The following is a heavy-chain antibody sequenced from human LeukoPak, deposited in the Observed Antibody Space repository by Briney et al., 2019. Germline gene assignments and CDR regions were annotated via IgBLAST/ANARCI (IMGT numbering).Heavy chain of an antibody. Sequence: GGSLRLSCAASGFTFSSYAMHWVRQAPGKGLDYVSAISSNGGSTYYANSVKGRFTISRDNSKNTLYLQMGSLRAEDMAVYYCAKEGDSGNYGLLKDWGQGTLVTVSS. CDR1: GFTFSSYA. V-gene: IGHV3-64*01. J-gene: IGHJ4*02. D-gene: IGHD1-26*01. CDR3: AKEGDSGNYGLLKD. CDR2: ISSNGGST.